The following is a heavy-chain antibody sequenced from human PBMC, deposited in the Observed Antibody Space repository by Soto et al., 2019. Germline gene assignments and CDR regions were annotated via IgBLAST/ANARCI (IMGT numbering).Heavy chain of an antibody. J-gene: IGHJ6*03. CDR3: ARNQDIHYYYYMDV. CDR1: GGSISSYY. V-gene: IGHV4-59*08. Sequence: PSETLSLTCTVSGGSISSYYWSWIRQPPGKGLEWIGYIYYSGSTNYSPSLKSRVTISVDTSKNQFSLKLSSVTAADTAVYYCARNQDIHYYYYMDVWGKGTTVTVSS. CDR2: IYYSGST.